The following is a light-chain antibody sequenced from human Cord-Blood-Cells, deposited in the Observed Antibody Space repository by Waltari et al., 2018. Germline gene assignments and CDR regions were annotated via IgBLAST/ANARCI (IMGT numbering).Light chain of an antibody. CDR3: QQLNSYPIT. Sequence: DIQLTQSPSFLSASVVDRVTITCRASQGISSDLAWYQQKPGKAPKLLIYAASTLQSGVPSRFSGSGSGTEFTLKISSLQPEDFATYYCQQLNSYPITFGQGTRLEIK. J-gene: IGKJ5*01. CDR1: QGISSD. CDR2: AAS. V-gene: IGKV1-9*01.